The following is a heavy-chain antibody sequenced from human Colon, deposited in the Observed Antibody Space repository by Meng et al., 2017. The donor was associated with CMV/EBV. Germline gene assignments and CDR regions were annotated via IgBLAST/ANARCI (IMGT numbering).Heavy chain of an antibody. Sequence: EVHRVGAGGGVVQPGGSLTLSCEVSGFIFSNYWMHWVRQAPGKGLVWISRIKNDGSTTGYADSVKGRFTISRDNAKNTLYLQMNSLRAEDTAMYYCARDIFWGQSDYWGQGTLVTVSS. CDR2: IKNDGSTT. CDR3: ARDIFWGQSDY. V-gene: IGHV3-74*01. D-gene: IGHD3-9*01. J-gene: IGHJ4*02. CDR1: GFIFSNYW.